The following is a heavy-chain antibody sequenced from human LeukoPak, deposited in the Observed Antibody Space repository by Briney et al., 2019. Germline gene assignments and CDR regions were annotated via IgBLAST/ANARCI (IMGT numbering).Heavy chain of an antibody. J-gene: IGHJ4*02. V-gene: IGHV3-23*01. CDR2: ISGSGGST. CDR1: GFTLSSYA. CDR3: AKDYYGSGSYVYFDY. Sequence: PGGSLRLSCAASGFTLSSYAMSWVRQAPGKGLEWVSAISGSGGSTYYADSVKGRFTISRDNSKNTLYLQMNSLRAEDTAVYYCAKDYYGSGSYVYFDYWGQGTLVTVSS. D-gene: IGHD3-10*01.